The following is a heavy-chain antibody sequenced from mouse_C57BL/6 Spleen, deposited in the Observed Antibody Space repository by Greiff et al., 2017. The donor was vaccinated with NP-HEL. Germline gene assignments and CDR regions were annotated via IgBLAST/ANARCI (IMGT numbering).Heavy chain of an antibody. Sequence: VQLVESGPGLVKPSQSLSLTCSVTGYSITSGYYWNWIRQFPGNKLEWMGYISYDGSNNYNPSLKNRISITRDTSKNQFFLKLNSVTTEDTATYYCARARGRYYAMDYWGQGTSVTVSS. V-gene: IGHV3-6*01. CDR1: GYSITSGYY. CDR2: ISYDGSN. CDR3: ARARGRYYAMDY. J-gene: IGHJ4*01.